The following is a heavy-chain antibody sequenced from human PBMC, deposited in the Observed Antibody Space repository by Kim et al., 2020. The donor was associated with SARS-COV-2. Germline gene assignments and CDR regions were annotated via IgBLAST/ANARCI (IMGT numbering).Heavy chain of an antibody. CDR2: IYYSGST. Sequence: SETLSLTCTVSGGSISSYYWSWIRQPPGKGLEWIGYIYYSGSTNYNPSLKSRVTISVDTSKNQFSLKLSSVTAADTAVYYCARSRGIGGYWYFDLWGRGT. J-gene: IGHJ2*01. V-gene: IGHV4-59*13. D-gene: IGHD3-16*01. CDR1: GGSISSYY. CDR3: ARSRGIGGYWYFDL.